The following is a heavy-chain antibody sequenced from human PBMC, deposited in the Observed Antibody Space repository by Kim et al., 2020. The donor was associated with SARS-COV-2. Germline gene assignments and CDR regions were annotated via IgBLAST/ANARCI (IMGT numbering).Heavy chain of an antibody. V-gene: IGHV1-18*01. CDR2: IGAYNGDT. D-gene: IGHD2-15*01. CDR1: GYTFSTYG. CDR3: ARDHCSGASCPYEDWFDP. J-gene: IGHJ5*02. Sequence: ASVKVSCKASGYTFSTYGISWVRQAPGQGPEWVGWIGAYNGDTNYAQKFLGRVTMTTDTSTSTAYMDLRSLRSDDTAVYYCARDHCSGASCPYEDWFDPWGQGTLVTVSS.